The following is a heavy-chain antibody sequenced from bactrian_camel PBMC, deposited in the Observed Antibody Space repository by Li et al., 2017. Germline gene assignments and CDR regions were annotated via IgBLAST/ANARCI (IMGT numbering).Heavy chain of an antibody. J-gene: IGHJ4*01. D-gene: IGHD4*01. CDR2: IHSDGTT. CDR1: GSGYISGTAC. V-gene: IGHV3S53*01. Sequence: HVQLVESGGGSVYAGGSLTLSCAASGSGYISGTACMGWFRQVPGKEREGVATIHSDGTTSVADSVKGRFTISKDNAENTLNLQMDSLKPEDTAMYICAAAFVSRCDHKGQGTQVTV.